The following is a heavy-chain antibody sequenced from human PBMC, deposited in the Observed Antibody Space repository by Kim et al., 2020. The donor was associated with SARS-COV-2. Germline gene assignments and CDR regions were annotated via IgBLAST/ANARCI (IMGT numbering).Heavy chain of an antibody. V-gene: IGHV3-13*04. J-gene: IGHJ6*02. CDR3: ARDRFSRGMVRGVIITDYYGMDV. D-gene: IGHD3-10*01. CDR1: GFTFSSYD. CDR2: IGTAGDT. Sequence: GGSLRLSCAASGFTFSSYDMHWVRQATGKGLEWVSAIGTAGDTYYQGSVKGRFTISRENAKNSLYLQMNSLRAGDTAVYYCARDRFSRGMVRGVIITDYYGMDVWGQGTTVTVSS.